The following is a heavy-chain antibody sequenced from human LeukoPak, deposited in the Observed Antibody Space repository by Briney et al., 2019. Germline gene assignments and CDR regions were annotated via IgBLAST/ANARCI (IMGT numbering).Heavy chain of an antibody. CDR1: GGSVSAYY. CDR3: AGGERYDILTGNY. Sequence: SETLSLTCSVSGGSVSAYYCNWIRQPPGKGLEWIGYIYYGGRTHYNPSLKSRVTISADTSKNHFSLKLNSVTAADTAVYYCAGGERYDILTGNYWGQGTLVTVSS. CDR2: IYYGGRT. J-gene: IGHJ4*02. D-gene: IGHD3-9*01. V-gene: IGHV4-59*02.